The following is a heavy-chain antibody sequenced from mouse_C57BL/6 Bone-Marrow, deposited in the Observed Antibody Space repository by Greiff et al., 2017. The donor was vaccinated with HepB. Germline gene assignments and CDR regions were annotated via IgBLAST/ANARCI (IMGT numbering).Heavy chain of an antibody. CDR1: GYTFTIYW. J-gene: IGHJ3*01. D-gene: IGHD2-3*01. Sequence: QVQLQQPGAELVMPGASVKLSCKASGYTFTIYWMHWVKQRPGQGLEWIGEIDPSDSYTNYNQKFKGKSTLTVDKSSSTAYMQLSSLTSEDSAVYYCARSDGYWAYWGQGTLVTVSA. CDR2: IDPSDSYT. CDR3: ARSDGYWAY. V-gene: IGHV1-69*01.